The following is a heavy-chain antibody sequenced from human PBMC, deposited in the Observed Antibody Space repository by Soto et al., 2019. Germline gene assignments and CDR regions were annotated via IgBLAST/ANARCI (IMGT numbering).Heavy chain of an antibody. J-gene: IGHJ5*02. CDR3: ARGASHDLAWGSWRTAS. Sequence: EVQVVESGGDSVQPGASLRLSCAASGFPFGVYSMSWVRQAPGKGLEWVAYITSSGSLTYYADSVKGRFTVSRDNAENSLFLQMNSLRDEDTAVYYCARGASHDLAWGSWRTASWGQGTRLTVSS. CDR2: ITSSGSLT. V-gene: IGHV3-48*02. D-gene: IGHD3-16*01. CDR1: GFPFGVYS.